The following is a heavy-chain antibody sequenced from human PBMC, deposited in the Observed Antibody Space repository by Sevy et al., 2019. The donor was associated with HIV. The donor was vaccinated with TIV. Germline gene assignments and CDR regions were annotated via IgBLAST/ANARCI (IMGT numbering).Heavy chain of an antibody. V-gene: IGHV4-59*01. CDR3: AREDGYCSGGSCVRDAFDI. D-gene: IGHD2-15*01. CDR1: GGSISSYY. CDR2: IYYSGST. J-gene: IGHJ3*02. Sequence: SETLSLTCTVSGGSISSYYRSWIRQPPGKGLEWIGYIYYSGSTNYNPSLKSRVTISVDTSKNQFSLKLSSVTAADTAVYYCAREDGYCSGGSCVRDAFDIWGQGTMVTVSS.